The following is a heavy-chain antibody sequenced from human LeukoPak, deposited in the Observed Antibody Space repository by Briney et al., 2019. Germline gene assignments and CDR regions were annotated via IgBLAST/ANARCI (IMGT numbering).Heavy chain of an antibody. D-gene: IGHD3-9*01. CDR2: IIPIFGTA. V-gene: IGHV1-69*06. Sequence: SVKVSCKASGYTFTGYYMHWVRQAPGQGLEWMGGIIPIFGTANYAQKFQGRVTITADKSTSTAYMELSSLRSEDTAVYYCARGTHYDILTGYYNLRWFDPWGQGTLVTVSS. CDR1: GYTFTGYY. CDR3: ARGTHYDILTGYYNLRWFDP. J-gene: IGHJ5*02.